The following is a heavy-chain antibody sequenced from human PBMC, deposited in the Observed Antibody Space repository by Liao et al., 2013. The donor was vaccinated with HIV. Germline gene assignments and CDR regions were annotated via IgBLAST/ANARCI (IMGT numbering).Heavy chain of an antibody. Sequence: QLQLQESGPGLVKPSETLSLTCTVSGGSISSSSYYWGWIRQPPGKGLEWIGSIYYSGSTYYNPSLKSRVTISVDTSKNQFSLKLSSVTAADTAVYYCARDRYGDYGPFDYWGQGTLVTVS. V-gene: IGHV4-39*07. J-gene: IGHJ4*02. D-gene: IGHD4-17*01. CDR1: GGSISSSSYY. CDR2: IYYSGST. CDR3: ARDRYGDYGPFDY.